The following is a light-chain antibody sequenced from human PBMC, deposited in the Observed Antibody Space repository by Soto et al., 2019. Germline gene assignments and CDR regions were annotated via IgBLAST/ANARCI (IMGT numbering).Light chain of an antibody. CDR3: QQRSSWPGT. CDR1: QSVSSY. J-gene: IGKJ5*01. CDR2: DAS. V-gene: IGKV3-11*01. Sequence: EIVLTQSPATLSLSLGEGATLSCRASQSVSSYLAWLQQKPGQAPRLLIYDASNRATGVPARFSGSGSGTDFTLTISSLEPEDFAVYYCQQRSSWPGTFGQGTRLEIK.